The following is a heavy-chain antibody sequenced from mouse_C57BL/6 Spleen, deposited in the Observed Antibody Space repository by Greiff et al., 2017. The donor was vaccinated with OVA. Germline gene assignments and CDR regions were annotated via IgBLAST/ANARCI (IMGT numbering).Heavy chain of an antibody. Sequence: VQLQQPGAELVKPGASVKVSCKASGYTFTSYWMHWVKQRPGQGLEWIGRIHPSDSDTNYNQKFKGKATLTVDKSSSTAYMQLSSLTSEDSAVYCSAIPITTVVAWYFDVWGAGTTGTVSS. CDR2: IHPSDSDT. D-gene: IGHD1-1*01. J-gene: IGHJ1*01. V-gene: IGHV1-74*01. CDR3: AIPITTVVAWYFDV. CDR1: GYTFTSYW.